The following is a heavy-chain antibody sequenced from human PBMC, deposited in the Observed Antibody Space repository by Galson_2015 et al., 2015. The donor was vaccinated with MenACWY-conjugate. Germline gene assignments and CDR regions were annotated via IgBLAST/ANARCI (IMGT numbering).Heavy chain of an antibody. CDR3: ARGVNLASMAGY. CDR2: MYYSGSA. Sequence: ATLSLTCTVSGGSINSYYWSWIRQPPGKGLEWIGYMYYSGSANYNSSLKSRVTISVDTSKNQFSLTMTSVTAADTAVYYCARGVNLASMAGYWGQGTLVTVSS. V-gene: IGHV4-59*01. CDR1: GGSINSYY. J-gene: IGHJ4*02. D-gene: IGHD3-3*02.